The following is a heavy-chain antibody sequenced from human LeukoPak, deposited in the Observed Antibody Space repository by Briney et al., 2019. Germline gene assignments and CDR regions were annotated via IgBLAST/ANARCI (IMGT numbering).Heavy chain of an antibody. J-gene: IGHJ4*02. V-gene: IGHV4-61*01. CDR2: IYYDGST. D-gene: IGHD2-2*02. Sequence: SETLSLTCTVSDGSVSSGRDYWSWVRQPPGRGLEWIGNIYYDGSTKYNPSLKSRVTISVDTSKNQFSLKLSSVTAADTAVYYCASLYCSSTSCYTSDYWGQGTLVTVSS. CDR3: ASLYCSSTSCYTSDY. CDR1: DGSVSSGRDY.